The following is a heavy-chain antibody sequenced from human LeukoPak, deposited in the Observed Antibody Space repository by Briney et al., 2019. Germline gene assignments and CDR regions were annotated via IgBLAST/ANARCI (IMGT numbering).Heavy chain of an antibody. D-gene: IGHD3-3*01. CDR3: ARPGITIFGVVEPKFDP. CDR2: IHYSGNT. CDR1: GGSISSGGYY. V-gene: IGHV4-30-4*01. J-gene: IGHJ5*02. Sequence: SQTLSLTCTVSGGSISSGGYYWSWIRQPPGKGLEWIGYIHYSGNTYYNPSLKSRVTISVDTSKNQFSLKLSSVTAADTAVYYCARPGITIFGVVEPKFDPWGQGTLVTVSS.